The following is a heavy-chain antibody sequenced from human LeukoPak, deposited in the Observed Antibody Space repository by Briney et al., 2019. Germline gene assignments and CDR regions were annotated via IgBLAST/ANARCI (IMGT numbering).Heavy chain of an antibody. V-gene: IGHV4-39*02. D-gene: IGHD6-19*01. CDR3: ARDRIAVAGTAGMDV. CDR1: GGSISSSSYY. Sequence: SETLSLTCTVSGGSISSSSYYWGWIRQPPGKGLEWIGNIYYSGSTYYNPSLKSRITISVDTSGNQFSLKLSSVTAADTAVYYCARDRIAVAGTAGMDVWGKGTTVTVSS. CDR2: IYYSGST. J-gene: IGHJ6*04.